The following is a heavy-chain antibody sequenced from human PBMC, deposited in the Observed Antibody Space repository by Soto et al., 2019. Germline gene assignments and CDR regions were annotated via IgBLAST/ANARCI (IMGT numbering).Heavy chain of an antibody. J-gene: IGHJ4*02. CDR1: GFTFSDYY. CDR2: ISDGGNTI. V-gene: IGHV3-11*01. CDR3: RGASDISRMENYFDY. D-gene: IGHD3-9*01. Sequence: PGGSLRRSCAASGFTFSDYYMSWIRQAPGKGLEWLSYISDGGNTIYYADSVKGRFTISRGNAKHSVYLHMHSLRAEHTAPYSCRGASDISRMENYFDYWRQGTLV.